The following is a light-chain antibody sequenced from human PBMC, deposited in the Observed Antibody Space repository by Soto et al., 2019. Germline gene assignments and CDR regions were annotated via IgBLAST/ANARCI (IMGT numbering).Light chain of an antibody. CDR1: SSDVGRYNY. Sequence: QSVLTQPASVSGSPGQSITISCIGTSSDVGRYNYVSWYQQHPGQAPRLMIYDVNNRPSGVSNRFSGSKSEKTASLTITGFQAEDEADYYCSSYTSGSTRVFGTGTKVTVL. V-gene: IGLV2-14*01. CDR2: DVN. J-gene: IGLJ1*01. CDR3: SSYTSGSTRV.